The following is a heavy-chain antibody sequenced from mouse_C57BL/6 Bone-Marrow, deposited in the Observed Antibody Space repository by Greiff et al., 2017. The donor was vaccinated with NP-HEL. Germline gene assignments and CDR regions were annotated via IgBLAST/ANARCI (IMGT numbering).Heavy chain of an antibody. CDR1: GFNIKDYY. J-gene: IGHJ3*01. CDR3: ASTYYSNYWFAY. Sequence: VQLQQSGAELVKPGASVKLSCTASGFNIKDYYMHWVKQRTEQGLEWIGRIDPEDGETKYAPKFQGTATITADTSSNTAYLQLSSLTSEDTAVYYCASTYYSNYWFAYWGQGTLVTVSA. D-gene: IGHD2-5*01. V-gene: IGHV14-2*01. CDR2: IDPEDGET.